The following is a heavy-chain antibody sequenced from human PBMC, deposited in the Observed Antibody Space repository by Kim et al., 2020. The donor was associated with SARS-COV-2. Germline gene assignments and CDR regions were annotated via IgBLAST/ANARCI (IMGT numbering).Heavy chain of an antibody. CDR3: ARDGYSSWDGMDV. D-gene: IGHD6-13*01. Sequence: YYADSVKGRFTISRDNAKNSLYLQMNSLRAEDTAVYYCARDGYSSWDGMDVWGQGTTVTVSS. V-gene: IGHV3-21*01. J-gene: IGHJ6*02.